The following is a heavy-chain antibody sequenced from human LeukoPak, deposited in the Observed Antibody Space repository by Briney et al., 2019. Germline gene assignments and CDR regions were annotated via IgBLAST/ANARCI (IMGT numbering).Heavy chain of an antibody. CDR2: ISYDGSNK. Sequence: PGGSLRLSCAASGFTFSSYAMHWVRQAPGKGLEWVAVISYDGSNKYYADSVKGRFTISRDNSKNTLYLQMNSLRAEDTAVYYCARDGVDIVATPSYYYYYMDVWGKGTTVTVSS. CDR1: GFTFSSYA. J-gene: IGHJ6*03. V-gene: IGHV3-30-3*01. CDR3: ARDGVDIVATPSYYYYYMDV. D-gene: IGHD5-12*01.